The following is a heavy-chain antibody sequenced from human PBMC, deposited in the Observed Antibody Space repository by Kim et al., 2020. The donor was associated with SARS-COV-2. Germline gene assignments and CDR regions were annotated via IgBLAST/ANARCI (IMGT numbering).Heavy chain of an antibody. V-gene: IGHV4-30-2*01. CDR2: IYHSGST. CDR1: GGSISSGGYS. Sequence: SETLSLTCAVSGGSISSGGYSWSWIRQPPGKGLEWIGYIYHSGSTYYNPSLKSRVTISVDRSKNQFSLKLSSVTAADTAVYYCAREVQDSSSYSFDYWGQGTLVTVSS. J-gene: IGHJ4*02. D-gene: IGHD6-6*01. CDR3: AREVQDSSSYSFDY.